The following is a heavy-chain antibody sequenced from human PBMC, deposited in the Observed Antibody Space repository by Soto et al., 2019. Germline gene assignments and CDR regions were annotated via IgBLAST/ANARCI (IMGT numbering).Heavy chain of an antibody. V-gene: IGHV6-1*01. CDR1: GDSVSSNSAA. CDR2: TYYRSKWYN. J-gene: IGHJ6*03. D-gene: IGHD2-2*01. CDR3: ARVPYCSSTSCYLNYYYYMDV. Sequence: SQTLSLTCAISGDSVSSNSAAWNWIRQSPSRGLEWLGRTYYRSKWYNDYAVSVKSRITINPDTSKNQFSLQLNSVTPEDTAVYYCARVPYCSSTSCYLNYYYYMDVWGKGTTVTVSS.